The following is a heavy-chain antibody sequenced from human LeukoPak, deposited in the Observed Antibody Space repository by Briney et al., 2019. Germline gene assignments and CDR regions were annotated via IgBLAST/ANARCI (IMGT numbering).Heavy chain of an antibody. Sequence: SGTLSVTCIVSGGFLSSYYWSWLRQPPGRGLEWIGYIYTSGSTNYTPSLKSRVTIAVDTSKNQFSLKLSSVTAADTAVYYCARHRSCGGDCYSPSWFDPWGQGTLVTVSS. J-gene: IGHJ5*02. CDR2: IYTSGST. V-gene: IGHV4-4*09. D-gene: IGHD2-21*02. CDR3: ARHRSCGGDCYSPSWFDP. CDR1: GGFLSSYY.